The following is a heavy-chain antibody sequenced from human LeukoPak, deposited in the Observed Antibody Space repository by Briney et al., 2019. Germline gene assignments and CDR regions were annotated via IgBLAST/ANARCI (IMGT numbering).Heavy chain of an antibody. Sequence: PSETLSLTCAVYGGSFSGYYWSWIRQPPGKGLEWIGEINHSGSTNYNPSLKSRITISVDTSKNQFSLKLSSVTAADTAVYYCAGSSSWYMGVPYYYYGMDVWGQGTTVTVSS. J-gene: IGHJ6*02. CDR2: INHSGST. V-gene: IGHV4-34*01. CDR1: GGSFSGYY. CDR3: AGSSSWYMGVPYYYYGMDV. D-gene: IGHD6-13*01.